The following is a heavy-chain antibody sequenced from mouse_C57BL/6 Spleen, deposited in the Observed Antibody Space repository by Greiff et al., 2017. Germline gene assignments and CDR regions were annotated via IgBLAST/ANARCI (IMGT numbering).Heavy chain of an antibody. CDR2: IDPNSGGT. V-gene: IGHV1-72*01. CDR3: AYGYEYYFDY. Sequence: QVQLQQPGAELVKPGASVKLSCKASGYTFTSYWMHWVKQRPGRGLEWIGRIDPNSGGTKYNEKFKSKATLTVDKPASTAYMQRSSLTSEDSAVYYCAYGYEYYFDYWGQGTTLTVSS. J-gene: IGHJ2*01. D-gene: IGHD2-2*01. CDR1: GYTFTSYW.